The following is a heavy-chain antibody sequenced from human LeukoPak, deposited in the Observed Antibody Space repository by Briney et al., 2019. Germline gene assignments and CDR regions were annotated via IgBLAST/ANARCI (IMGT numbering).Heavy chain of an antibody. J-gene: IGHJ1*01. V-gene: IGHV1-18*01. Sequence: GASVTVSCTASGYTFTSYGISWVRQAPGQGLEWMGWISAYNGNTNYAQKLQGRVTMTTDTSTSTAYMELRSLRSDDTAVYYCAREGLSSSWYADFQHWGQGTLVTVSS. CDR1: GYTFTSYG. D-gene: IGHD6-13*01. CDR2: ISAYNGNT. CDR3: AREGLSSSWYADFQH.